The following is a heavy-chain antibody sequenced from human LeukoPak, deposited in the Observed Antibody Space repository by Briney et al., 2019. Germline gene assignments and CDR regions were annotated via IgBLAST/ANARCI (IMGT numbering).Heavy chain of an antibody. CDR2: IRYDGSNK. D-gene: IGHD6-6*01. J-gene: IGHJ4*02. CDR1: GFTFSSYG. Sequence: GSLRLSCAASGFTFSSYGMHWVRQAPGKGLEWVAFIRYDGSNKYYADSVKGRFTISRDNSKNTLYLQMNSLRAEDTAVYYCAKGGYSSSSGPHYWGQGTLVTVSS. V-gene: IGHV3-30*02. CDR3: AKGGYSSSSGPHY.